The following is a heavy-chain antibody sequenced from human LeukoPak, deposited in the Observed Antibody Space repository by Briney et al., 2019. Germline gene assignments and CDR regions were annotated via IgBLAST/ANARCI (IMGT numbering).Heavy chain of an antibody. CDR3: ARYCSSTSCSNYYYGMDG. V-gene: IGHV4-30-2*01. CDR1: GGSISSGGYS. J-gene: IGHJ6*02. CDR2: IYHSGST. Sequence: PSETLSLTCAVSGGSISSGGYSWSWIRQPPGKGLEWIGYIYHSGSTYYNPSLKSRVTISVDRSKNQFSRKLSSVTAADTAVYYCARYCSSTSCSNYYYGMDGGGQGTTVTVS. D-gene: IGHD2-2*01.